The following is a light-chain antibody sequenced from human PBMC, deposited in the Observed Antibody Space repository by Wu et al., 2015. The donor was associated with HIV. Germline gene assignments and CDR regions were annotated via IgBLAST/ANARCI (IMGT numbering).Light chain of an antibody. Sequence: EVVMTQSPVTLSVSPGERATLSCRASQSVNNNLAWYQQKPGQAPRLLIYGASTRATGIPARFRGSGSGTEFTLTISSMQSEDFAVYYCQQYNNWPPWTFGQGTKVEIK. CDR2: GAS. CDR3: QQYNNWPPWT. V-gene: IGKV3-15*01. J-gene: IGKJ1*01. CDR1: QSVNNN.